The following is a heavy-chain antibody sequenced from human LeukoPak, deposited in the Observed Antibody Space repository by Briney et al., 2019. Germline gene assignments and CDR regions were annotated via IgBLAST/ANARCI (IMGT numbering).Heavy chain of an antibody. CDR1: GGSISSYY. J-gene: IGHJ5*02. V-gene: IGHV4-59*08. D-gene: IGHD3-22*01. CDR3: ATAWGPGDYYDSSGYSGENWFDP. Sequence: SETLSLTCTVSGGSISSYYWSWIRQPPGKGLEWIGYIYYSGSTNYNPSLKSRVTISVDSSKNQFSLKLSSVTAADTAVYYCATAWGPGDYYDSSGYSGENWFDPWGQGTLVTVSS. CDR2: IYYSGST.